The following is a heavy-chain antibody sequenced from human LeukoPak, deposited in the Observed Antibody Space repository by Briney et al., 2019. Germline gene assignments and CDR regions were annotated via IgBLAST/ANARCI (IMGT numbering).Heavy chain of an antibody. V-gene: IGHV1-2*02. Sequence: ASVKVSCKASGYTFTGYYMHWARQAPGQGLEWMGWINPNSGGTNYAQKFQDRVTMTRDTSISTAYMELSRLRSDDTAVYYCARVTDYGNDAFDIWGQGTMVTVSS. J-gene: IGHJ3*02. D-gene: IGHD4-17*01. CDR1: GYTFTGYY. CDR3: ARVTDYGNDAFDI. CDR2: INPNSGGT.